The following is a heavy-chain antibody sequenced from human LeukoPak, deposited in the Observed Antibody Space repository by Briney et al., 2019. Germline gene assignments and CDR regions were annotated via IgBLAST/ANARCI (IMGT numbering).Heavy chain of an antibody. J-gene: IGHJ4*02. CDR1: GFTLSSYE. CDR2: ISRTGNSI. D-gene: IGHD6-13*01. CDR3: ARGPYSSNWYVDY. V-gene: IGHV3-48*03. Sequence: GGSLRLCCAASGFTLSSYEMNWVRLAPGKGLEWISYISRTGNSIYYADSVKGRFTISRDSAKNSLYLQMNSLRAEDTAVYYCARGPYSSNWYVDYWGQGTLVTVAP.